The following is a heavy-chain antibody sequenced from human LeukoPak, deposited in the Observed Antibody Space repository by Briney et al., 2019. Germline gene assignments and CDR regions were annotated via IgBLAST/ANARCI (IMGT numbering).Heavy chain of an antibody. CDR2: IYYSGST. J-gene: IGHJ5*02. D-gene: IGHD6-19*01. CDR3: ARDPGYSSSGFDP. Sequence: SETLSLTCTVSGGSISSYYWSWIRQPPAKGLEWIGYIYYSGSTNYNPSLKSRVTISVDTSKNQFSLKLSSVTAADTAVYYCARDPGYSSSGFDPWGQGTLVTVSS. V-gene: IGHV4-59*01. CDR1: GGSISSYY.